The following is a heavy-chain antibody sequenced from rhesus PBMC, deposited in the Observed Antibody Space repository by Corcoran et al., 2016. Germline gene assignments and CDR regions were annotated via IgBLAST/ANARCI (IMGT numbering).Heavy chain of an antibody. Sequence: QVQLQESGPGLVTPSETLSLTCTVSGASISSNWWSWIRQPPGKGLEWIGGINGNSGSTNYNPSLKSRVTISKDASKNQFSLKLSSVTAADTAVYYCAREGGGSFVDYWGQGVLVTVSS. V-gene: IGHV4-80*01. CDR1: GASISSNW. CDR2: INGNSGST. J-gene: IGHJ4*01. D-gene: IGHD3-16*01. CDR3: AREGGGSFVDY.